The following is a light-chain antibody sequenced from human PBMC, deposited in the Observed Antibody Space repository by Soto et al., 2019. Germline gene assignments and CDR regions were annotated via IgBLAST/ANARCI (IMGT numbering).Light chain of an antibody. CDR1: QSISSW. V-gene: IGKV1-5*01. CDR2: DAS. CDR3: QQEDSYAYT. Sequence: DIQMTQSPSTLSASVGDRVTITCRASQSISSWLAWYQQKPGKAPKLLIYDASSLESGVPSRFSVSVSGTEVTHTVSSLQADDFADYYCQQEDSYAYTFGQGTKLEIK. J-gene: IGKJ2*01.